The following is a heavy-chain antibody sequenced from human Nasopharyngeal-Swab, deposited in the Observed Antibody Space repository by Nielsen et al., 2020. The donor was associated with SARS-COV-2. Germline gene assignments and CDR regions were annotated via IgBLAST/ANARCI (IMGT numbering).Heavy chain of an antibody. CDR2: ISSSGSTI. CDR3: ARDSSSWNLYYYYYGMDV. J-gene: IGHJ6*02. CDR1: GFTFSDYY. Sequence: GESQKISCAASGFTFSDYYMSWIRQAPGKGLEWVSYISSSGSTIYYADSVKGRFTISRDNAKNSLYLQMNSLRAEDTAVYYCARDSSSWNLYYYYYGMDVWGQGTTVTVSS. V-gene: IGHV3-11*01. D-gene: IGHD6-13*01.